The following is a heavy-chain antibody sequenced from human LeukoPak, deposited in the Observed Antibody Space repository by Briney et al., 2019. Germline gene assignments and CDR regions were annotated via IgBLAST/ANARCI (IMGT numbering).Heavy chain of an antibody. CDR3: ARCRWLLLPMYYLDH. D-gene: IGHD2-15*01. J-gene: IGHJ4*02. Sequence: PGGSLTLSCAGSGFTFSHYWVTWLRQAPGKGLEWVANIKHEGTEQYYVDSVKGRFTISRDNAKNSLYLQMNSLRVDDTAVYYCARCRWLLLPMYYLDHWGQGTLVTVSS. CDR2: IKHEGTEQ. CDR1: GFTFSHYW. V-gene: IGHV3-7*01.